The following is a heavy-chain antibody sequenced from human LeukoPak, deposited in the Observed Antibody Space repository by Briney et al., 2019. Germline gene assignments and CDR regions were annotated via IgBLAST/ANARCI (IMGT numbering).Heavy chain of an antibody. V-gene: IGHV1-18*01. CDR3: ATPHHYDILTGYIFQH. D-gene: IGHD3-9*01. CDR1: GYTFASFG. Sequence: ASVKVSCKASGYTFASFGITWVRQAPGQGLEWMGWINTHNGDTNYAQKFQGRVTMTEDTSTDTAYMELSSLRSEDTAVYYCATPHHYDILTGYIFQHWGQGTLVTVSS. CDR2: INTHNGDT. J-gene: IGHJ1*01.